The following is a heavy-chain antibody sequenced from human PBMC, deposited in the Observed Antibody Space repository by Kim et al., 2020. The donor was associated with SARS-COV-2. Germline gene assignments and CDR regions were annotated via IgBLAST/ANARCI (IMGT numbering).Heavy chain of an antibody. D-gene: IGHD2-21*02. J-gene: IGHJ3*02. CDR1: GFTFSSYA. V-gene: IGHV3-30-3*01. CDR3: ARALDCGGDCYPVGAFDI. CDR2: ISYDGSNK. Sequence: GGSLRLSCAASGFTFSSYAMHWVRQAPGKGLEWVAVISYDGSNKYYADSVKGRFTISRDNSKNTLYLQMNSLRAEDTAVYYCARALDCGGDCYPVGAFDIWGQGTMVTVSS.